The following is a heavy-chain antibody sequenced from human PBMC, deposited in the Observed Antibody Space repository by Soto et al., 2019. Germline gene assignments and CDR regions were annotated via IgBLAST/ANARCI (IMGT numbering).Heavy chain of an antibody. CDR2: IKEDGSEK. D-gene: IGHD5-12*01. J-gene: IGHJ4*02. V-gene: IGHV3-7*01. CDR3: AKDDGYGDY. CDR1: EFTFSSFW. Sequence: EVQLVESGGGLVQPGGSLRLSCAASEFTFSSFWMSWVRQAPGTGLEWVANIKEDGSEKYYADSVKGRFTISREHAKKTLFLQMNNLRAEDTAVYYCAKDDGYGDYFGQGPLVTVSS.